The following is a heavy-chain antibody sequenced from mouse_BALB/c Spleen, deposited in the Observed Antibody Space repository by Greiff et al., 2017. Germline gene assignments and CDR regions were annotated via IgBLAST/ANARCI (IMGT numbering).Heavy chain of an antibody. Sequence: LQESGAELVRPGTSVKVSCKASGYAFTNYLIEWVKQRPGQGLEWIGVINPGSGGTNYNEKFKGKATLTADKSSSTAYMQLSSLTSDDSAVYFCARKGGNYAFDYWGQGTTLTVSS. CDR3: ARKGGNYAFDY. D-gene: IGHD2-1*01. CDR2: INPGSGGT. V-gene: IGHV1-54*01. J-gene: IGHJ2*01. CDR1: GYAFTNYL.